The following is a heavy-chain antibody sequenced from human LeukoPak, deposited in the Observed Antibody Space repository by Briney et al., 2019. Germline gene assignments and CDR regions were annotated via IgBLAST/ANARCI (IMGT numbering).Heavy chain of an antibody. V-gene: IGHV4-34*01. J-gene: IGHJ5*02. CDR2: INHSGST. CDR1: GGSFSGYY. CDR3: ARRTRSPITMIVRSRSYNWFDP. D-gene: IGHD3-22*01. Sequence: TSETLSLTCAVYGGSFSGYYWSWIRQPPGKGLEWIGEINHSGSTNYNPSLKSRVTISVDTSKNQFSLKLSSVTAADTAVYYCARRTRSPITMIVRSRSYNWFDPWGQGTLVTVSS.